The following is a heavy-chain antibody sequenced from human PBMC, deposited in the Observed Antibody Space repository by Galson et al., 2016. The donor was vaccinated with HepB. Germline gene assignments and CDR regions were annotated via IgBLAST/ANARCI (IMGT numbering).Heavy chain of an antibody. CDR3: ASPVPLGD. CDR1: GFIVSTNY. Sequence: SLRLSCAASGFIVSTNYMTWVRQAPGKGLEWVSIIYSSGDTYYADSVQGRFTISRDNSKNTLYLQMNSLRVEDTAVYYCASPVPLGDRGQGTLVTVSS. V-gene: IGHV3-53*01. J-gene: IGHJ4*02. D-gene: IGHD2-21*01. CDR2: IYSSGDT.